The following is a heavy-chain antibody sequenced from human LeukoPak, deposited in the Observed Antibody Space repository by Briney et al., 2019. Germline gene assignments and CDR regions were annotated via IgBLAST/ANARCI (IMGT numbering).Heavy chain of an antibody. V-gene: IGHV4-59*08. CDR2: IYYSGST. Sequence: PSETLSLTCTGSGGSISSYYWSWIRQPPGKGLEWIGYIYYSGSTNYNPSLKSRVTISVDTSKNQFSLKLSSVTAADTAVYYCARGHSGSYYFDYWGQGTLVTVSS. D-gene: IGHD1-26*01. J-gene: IGHJ4*02. CDR1: GGSISSYY. CDR3: ARGHSGSYYFDY.